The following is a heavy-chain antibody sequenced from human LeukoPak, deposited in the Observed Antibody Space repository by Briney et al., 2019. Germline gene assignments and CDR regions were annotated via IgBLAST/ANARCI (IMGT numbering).Heavy chain of an antibody. V-gene: IGHV3-30*02. CDR3: ARDLLVWYYDSQVINDY. CDR2: IRYDGSNK. Sequence: GGSLRLSCAASGFTFSSYWMSWVRQAPGKGLEWVAFIRYDGSNKYYADSVKGRFTISRDNSKNTLFLQMNSLRAEDTAVYYCARDLLVWYYDSQVINDYWGQGTLVTVSS. CDR1: GFTFSSYW. D-gene: IGHD3-3*01. J-gene: IGHJ4*02.